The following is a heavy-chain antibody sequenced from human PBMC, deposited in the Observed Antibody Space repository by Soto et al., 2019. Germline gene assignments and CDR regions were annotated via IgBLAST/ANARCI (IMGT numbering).Heavy chain of an antibody. CDR1: GYSFFSYY. J-gene: IGHJ4*02. Sequence: ASVKVSCKASGYSFFSYYIHWVRQAPGQGLEWMGRFLASGGNTFYAQRFRGRVSMTRDTSSANTVSLELTSLTSDDTAVYYCARGGATIFGVIDSWGQGTRVTVSS. CDR3: ARGGATIFGVIDS. V-gene: IGHV1-46*01. CDR2: FLASGGNT. D-gene: IGHD3-3*02.